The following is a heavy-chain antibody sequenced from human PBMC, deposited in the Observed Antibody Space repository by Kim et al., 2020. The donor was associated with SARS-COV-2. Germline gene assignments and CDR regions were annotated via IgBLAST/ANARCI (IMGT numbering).Heavy chain of an antibody. CDR1: GFTFSSYE. Sequence: GGSLRLSCAASGFTFSSYEMNWVRQAPGKGLEWVSYISSSGSTIYYADSVKGRFTISRDNAKNSLYLQMNSLRAEDTAVYYCARDSNYYDSSGYQLGAFDIWGQGTMVTVSS. CDR2: ISSSGSTI. CDR3: ARDSNYYDSSGYQLGAFDI. J-gene: IGHJ3*02. V-gene: IGHV3-48*03. D-gene: IGHD3-22*01.